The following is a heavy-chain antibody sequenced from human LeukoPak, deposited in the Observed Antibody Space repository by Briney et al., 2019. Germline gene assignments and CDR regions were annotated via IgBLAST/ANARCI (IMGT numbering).Heavy chain of an antibody. D-gene: IGHD1-1*01. CDR1: GGSIISSNW. Sequence: SGTLSLTCGVSGGSIISSNWWSWVRQPPGKGLEWIGEIYHSGSTNYNPSLKSRVTISVDKSKNQSSLKLSSVTAADTAVYYCARGGTGGTIPFDYWGQGTLVTVSS. J-gene: IGHJ4*02. CDR3: ARGGTGGTIPFDY. V-gene: IGHV4-4*02. CDR2: IYHSGST.